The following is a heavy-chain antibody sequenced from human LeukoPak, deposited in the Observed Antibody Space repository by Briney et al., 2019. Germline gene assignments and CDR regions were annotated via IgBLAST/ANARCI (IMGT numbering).Heavy chain of an antibody. CDR1: GFTSSNYA. V-gene: IGHV3-23*01. D-gene: IGHD5-18*01. CDR3: AKGAYSYGSSSPYYFDY. CDR2: ISGSGGST. J-gene: IGHJ4*02. Sequence: GGSLRLSCAASGFTSSNYAMSWVRQAPGKGLEWVSAISGSGGSTYYADSVKGRFTISRDNSKNTLYLQMNSLRAEDTAVYYCAKGAYSYGSSSPYYFDYWGQGTLVTVSS.